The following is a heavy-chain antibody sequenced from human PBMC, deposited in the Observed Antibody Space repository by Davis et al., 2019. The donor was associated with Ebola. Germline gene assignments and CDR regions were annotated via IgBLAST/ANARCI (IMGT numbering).Heavy chain of an antibody. D-gene: IGHD4-11*01. J-gene: IGHJ4*02. Sequence: SETLSLTCAVSGGSISSGNYFWSWIRQPPGKGLEWIGNIYYSGTTNYNPSLRSRVTISGDTSKNQFSLRLTSVTAADTAIYYCARTPQYSSYGAYFDYWGQGTLVTVSS. V-gene: IGHV4-61*01. CDR1: GGSISSGNYF. CDR2: IYYSGTT. CDR3: ARTPQYSSYGAYFDY.